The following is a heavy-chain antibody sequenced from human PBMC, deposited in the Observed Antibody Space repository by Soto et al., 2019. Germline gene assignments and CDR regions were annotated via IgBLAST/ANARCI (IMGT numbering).Heavy chain of an antibody. Sequence: GSLRLSCAASGFTFSSYDMHWVRQATGKGLEWVSAIGTAGDTYYPGSVKGRFTISRENAKNSLYLQMNSLRAEDTAVYYCARGYDSSGYYLPYGMDVWGQGTTVTVSS. CDR2: IGTAGDT. CDR1: GFTFSSYD. D-gene: IGHD3-22*01. CDR3: ARGYDSSGYYLPYGMDV. J-gene: IGHJ6*02. V-gene: IGHV3-13*01.